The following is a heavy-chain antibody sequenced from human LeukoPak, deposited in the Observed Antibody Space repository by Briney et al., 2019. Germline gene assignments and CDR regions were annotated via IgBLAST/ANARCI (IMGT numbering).Heavy chain of an antibody. V-gene: IGHV3-21*01. Sequence: GGSLRLSCAASGFIFSSYSMNWVRQAPGKGLEWVSSISSSSSYVYYADSMKGRFTISRDNAKNSLYLQMNSLRAEDTAVYYCACVLLDGGTSAPAPSYFDLWRRATLATVPS. CDR3: ACVLLDGGTSAPAPSYFDL. J-gene: IGHJ2*01. CDR2: ISSSSSYV. CDR1: GFIFSSYS. D-gene: IGHD4-23*01.